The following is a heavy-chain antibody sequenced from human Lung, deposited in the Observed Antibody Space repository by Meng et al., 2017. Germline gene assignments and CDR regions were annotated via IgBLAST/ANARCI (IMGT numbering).Heavy chain of an antibody. V-gene: IGHV1-2*06. CDR2: IDPKSGDT. Sequence: VQLVQAGAGVKKPGASVKVSCKPSGYNFPDYWLHWVRRAPGQGLEWMGRIDPKSGDTHYAQRFQGRVTMTGDTSISTAYMELSGLTSDDTAVYYCVRDEDISAAGKLFGDYWGQGTLVTVSS. CDR3: VRDEDISAAGKLFGDY. CDR1: GYNFPDYW. D-gene: IGHD6-13*01. J-gene: IGHJ4*02.